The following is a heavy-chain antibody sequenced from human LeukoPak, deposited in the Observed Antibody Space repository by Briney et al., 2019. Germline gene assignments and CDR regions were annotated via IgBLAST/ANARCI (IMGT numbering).Heavy chain of an antibody. D-gene: IGHD5-24*01. Sequence: GESLKISCKGSGCSFTSYWIGWVRQMPGKGLEWMGIIYPGDSDTRYNPSFQGQVTISAEKSISTAYLQWSSLKASDTALYYCASRRKGMSTAGFDFWGQGTLVTVSS. V-gene: IGHV5-51*01. CDR1: GCSFTSYW. CDR2: IYPGDSDT. J-gene: IGHJ4*02. CDR3: ASRRKGMSTAGFDF.